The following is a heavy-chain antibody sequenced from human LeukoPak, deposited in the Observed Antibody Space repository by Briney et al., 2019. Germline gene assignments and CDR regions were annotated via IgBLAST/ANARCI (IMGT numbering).Heavy chain of an antibody. D-gene: IGHD3-10*01. CDR3: AHSISYGSGSLDY. Sequence: ASVKVSCKASGGTFSSYAISWVRQAPGQGLEWMGRIIPILGIANYAQKFQGRVTITADKSTSTAYMDLSSLRSEDTAVYYCAHSISYGSGSLDYWGQGTLVTVSS. V-gene: IGHV1-69*04. CDR2: IIPILGIA. CDR1: GGTFSSYA. J-gene: IGHJ4*02.